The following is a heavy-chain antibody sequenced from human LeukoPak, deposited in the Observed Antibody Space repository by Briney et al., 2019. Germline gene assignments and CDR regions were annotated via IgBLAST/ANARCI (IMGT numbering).Heavy chain of an antibody. CDR1: GFTFSSYA. CDR3: ARNTAMVKSYYSYGMDV. D-gene: IGHD5-18*01. J-gene: IGHJ6*02. Sequence: GGSLRLSCAAAGFTFSSYAMHWVRQAPGKGLEWVAVISYDGSNKYYADSVKGRFTNSRDNSKNTLYLQMNSLRAEDTAVYYCARNTAMVKSYYSYGMDVWGQGTTVTVSS. CDR2: ISYDGSNK. V-gene: IGHV3-30-3*01.